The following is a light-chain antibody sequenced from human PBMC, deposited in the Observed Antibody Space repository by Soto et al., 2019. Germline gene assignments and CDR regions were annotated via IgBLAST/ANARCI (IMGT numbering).Light chain of an antibody. CDR1: SSDVGGYEY. CDR3: SSYSSTNTLYV. CDR2: AVS. J-gene: IGLJ1*01. V-gene: IGLV2-14*01. Sequence: QSALTQPASVSGSPGQSITITCTGTSSDVGGYEYVSLYQQHPVNAPKLIIYAVSNRPSGVSSRFSGSKSGNTASLTISGLQAEDEADYYCSSYSSTNTLYVFGTGTKVTVL.